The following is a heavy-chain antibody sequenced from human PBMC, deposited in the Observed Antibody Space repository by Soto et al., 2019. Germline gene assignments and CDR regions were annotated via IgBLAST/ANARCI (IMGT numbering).Heavy chain of an antibody. V-gene: IGHV6-1*01. CDR3: AREGNLGRWIQPLDY. D-gene: IGHD5-18*01. J-gene: IGHJ4*02. CDR1: GDSVSSNNAA. Sequence: PSQTLSLTCAISGDSVSSNNAAWNWIRQSPSRGLEWLGRTYYRSNNFYNDYAESVKSRITINPDTSKNQFSLKLSSVTAADTAVYYCAREGNLGRWIQPLDYWGQGTLVTVSS. CDR2: TYYRSNNFYN.